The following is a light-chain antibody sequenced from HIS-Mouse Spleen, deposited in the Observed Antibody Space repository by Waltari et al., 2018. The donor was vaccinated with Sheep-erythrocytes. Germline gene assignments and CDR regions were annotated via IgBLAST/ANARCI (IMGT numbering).Light chain of an antibody. J-gene: IGLJ1*01. CDR3: CSYAGSYNHV. V-gene: IGLV2-11*02. CDR2: DVS. CDR1: SSDVGGYNY. Sequence: QSALTQPRSVSGSPGQSVTISCTGTSSDVGGYNYVPWYQKHPCKAPKLMIYDVSKRPSGVPDRFSGSKAGNTASLTISGLQAEDEADYYCCSYAGSYNHVFATGTKVTVL.